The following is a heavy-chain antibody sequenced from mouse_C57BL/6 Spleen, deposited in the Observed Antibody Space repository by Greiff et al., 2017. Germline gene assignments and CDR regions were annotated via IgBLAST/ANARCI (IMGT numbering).Heavy chain of an antibody. CDR1: GYTFTSYG. CDR2: IYPRSGNT. V-gene: IGHV1-81*01. D-gene: IGHD2-4*01. J-gene: IGHJ4*01. CDR3: ARGAIYYDYDGYAMDY. Sequence: QVQLQQSGAELARPGASVKLSCKASGYTFTSYGISWVKQRTGQGLEWIGEIYPRSGNTYYNEKFKGKATLTADKSSSTAYMELRSLTSEDSAVYFCARGAIYYDYDGYAMDYWGQGTSVTVSS.